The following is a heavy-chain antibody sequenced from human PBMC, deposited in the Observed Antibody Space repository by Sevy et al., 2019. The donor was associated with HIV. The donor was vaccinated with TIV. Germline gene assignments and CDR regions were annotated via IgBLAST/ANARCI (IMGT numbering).Heavy chain of an antibody. V-gene: IGHV3-30*18. CDR3: AKDVSDGYNYFLDF. D-gene: IGHD5-12*01. Sequence: GGSLRLSCAASGFTFRSYGMHWVRRAPGKGLEWVAVRSNDGGNQDYADSVKGRFTISRDNSKNTVYLQMNSLRAEDTAVYYCAKDVSDGYNYFLDFWGQGALVTVSS. CDR1: GFTFRSYG. CDR2: RSNDGGNQ. J-gene: IGHJ4*02.